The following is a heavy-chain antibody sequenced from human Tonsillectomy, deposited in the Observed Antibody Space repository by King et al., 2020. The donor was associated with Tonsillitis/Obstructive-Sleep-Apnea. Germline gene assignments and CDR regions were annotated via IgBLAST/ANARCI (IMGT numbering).Heavy chain of an antibody. J-gene: IGHJ4*02. Sequence: QLVQSGAEVKKPGASVKLSCKASGYTFSSYAMHWVRQAPGQRPEWMGWINAANGYTEYSQKFQGRVTMTSDTSANTAFMELGSLTSGDTAVYYCARESPNAEGDYWGQGTLVTVSS. CDR2: INAANGYT. CDR3: ARESPNAEGDY. CDR1: GYTFSSYA. D-gene: IGHD2-8*01. V-gene: IGHV1-3*01.